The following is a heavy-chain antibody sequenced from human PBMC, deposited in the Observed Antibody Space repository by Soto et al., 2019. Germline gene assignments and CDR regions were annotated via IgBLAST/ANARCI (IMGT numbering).Heavy chain of an antibody. D-gene: IGHD3-3*01. J-gene: IGHJ6*02. V-gene: IGHV1-69*13. Sequence: GAPVKVSRQASGGTFSSYAFRLGRQAPGPRLEWMGGIIPIFGTANYAQKFQGRVTITADESTSTAYMELSSLRSEDTAVYYCARAIRFLGRYYYYGMDVWGQGTTVTVSS. CDR3: ARAIRFLGRYYYYGMDV. CDR1: GGTFSSYA. CDR2: IIPIFGTA.